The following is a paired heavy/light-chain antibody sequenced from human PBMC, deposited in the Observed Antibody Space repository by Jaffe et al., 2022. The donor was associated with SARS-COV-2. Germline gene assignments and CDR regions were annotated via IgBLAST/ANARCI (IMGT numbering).Light chain of an antibody. Sequence: QSALTQPASVSGSPGQSITISCTGTSSDVGTYNLVSWYQHHPGKAPKLMIYEDTKRPSGISNRFSGSKSGNMASLTISGLQADDEADYYCCSYATSSYVFGTGTKVTVL. CDR1: SSDVGTYNL. J-gene: IGLJ1*01. V-gene: IGLV2-23*01. CDR2: EDT. CDR3: CSYATSSYV.
Heavy chain of an antibody. CDR3: ARELRGGTIFYYYYYMDV. CDR2: INHSGDT. J-gene: IGHJ6*03. Sequence: QVQLQQWGAGLLEPSETLSLTCDVYGGSFSGYYWSWIRQPPGKGLEWIGDINHSGDTNYNPSLKSRAAMSVATSKNQFTLKLSSVTAADTAVYYCARELRGGTIFYYYYYMDVWGKGTTVTVSS. D-gene: IGHD3-10*01. V-gene: IGHV4-34*01. CDR1: GGSFSGYY.